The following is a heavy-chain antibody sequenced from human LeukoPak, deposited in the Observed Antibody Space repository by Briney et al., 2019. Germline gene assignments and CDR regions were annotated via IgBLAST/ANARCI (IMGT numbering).Heavy chain of an antibody. Sequence: ASVKVSCKASGYTFTGYYMYWVRQAPGQGLEWMGRINPNSGGTNYAQKFQGRVTMTRDTSISTAYMELSRLRSDDTAVYYCARGAITMVRGVISWFDPWGQGTLATVSS. CDR2: INPNSGGT. D-gene: IGHD3-10*01. J-gene: IGHJ5*02. V-gene: IGHV1-2*06. CDR3: ARGAITMVRGVISWFDP. CDR1: GYTFTGYY.